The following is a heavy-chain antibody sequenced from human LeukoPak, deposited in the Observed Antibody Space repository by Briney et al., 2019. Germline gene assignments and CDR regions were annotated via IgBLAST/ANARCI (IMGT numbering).Heavy chain of an antibody. CDR2: ISYDGSNK. CDR3: AAGTSGYYFLVY. J-gene: IGHJ4*02. Sequence: PGGSLRLSCAASGFTFSSYAMHWVRQAPGKGLEWVAVISYDGSNKYYADSVKGRFTISRDNSKNTLYLQMNSLRAEDTAVYYCAAGTSGYYFLVYWGQGTLVTVSS. CDR1: GFTFSSYA. V-gene: IGHV3-30-3*01. D-gene: IGHD3-22*01.